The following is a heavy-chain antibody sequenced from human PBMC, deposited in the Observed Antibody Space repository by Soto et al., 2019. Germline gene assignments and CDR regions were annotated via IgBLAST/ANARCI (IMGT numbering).Heavy chain of an antibody. CDR1: GGSFSGYY. Sequence: SETLSLTCAAYGGSFSGYYWSWIRQPPGKGLEWIGEINHSGSTNYNPSLKSRVTISVDTSKNQFSLKLSSVTAADTAVYYCARSPYYSNFDYWGQGTLVTVSS. CDR2: INHSGST. V-gene: IGHV4-34*01. J-gene: IGHJ4*02. CDR3: ARSPYYSNFDY. D-gene: IGHD4-4*01.